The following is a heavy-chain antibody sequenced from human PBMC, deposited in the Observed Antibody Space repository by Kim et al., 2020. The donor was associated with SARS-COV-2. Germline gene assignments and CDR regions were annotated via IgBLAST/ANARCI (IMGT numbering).Heavy chain of an antibody. CDR3: ARGSYYGSGRSDAFDI. CDR2: IYSGEST. V-gene: IGHV3-53*04. D-gene: IGHD3-10*01. J-gene: IGHJ3*02. Sequence: GESLKISCAASGFTVRSNYMSWVRQAPGKGLEWVSVIYSGESTYYADSVKGRFTISRHNSKNTLYLQMNSLRAEDTAVYYCARGSYYGSGRSDAFDIWGQGTMVTVSS. CDR1: GFTVRSNY.